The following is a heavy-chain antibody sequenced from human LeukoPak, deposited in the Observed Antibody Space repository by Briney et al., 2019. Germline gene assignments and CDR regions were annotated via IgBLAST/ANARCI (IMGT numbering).Heavy chain of an antibody. J-gene: IGHJ4*02. CDR3: ARAIGESQGGQ. D-gene: IGHD3-10*01. CDR1: GFPFNRYW. Sequence: GGSLRLSCAASGFPFNRYWMHWVGQGPGKGLVWVYRINGDGTYKRCADVLKGRFHISRDNAKHTLHLEVKRLKCGDTAVYVCARAIGESQGGQGGQETVVSVS. V-gene: IGHV3-74*01. CDR2: INGDGTYK.